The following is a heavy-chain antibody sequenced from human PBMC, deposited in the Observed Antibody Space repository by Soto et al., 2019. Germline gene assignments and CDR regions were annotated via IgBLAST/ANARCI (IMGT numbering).Heavy chain of an antibody. Sequence: GGSLRLSCAASGFTFSSYAMHWVRQAPGKGLEWVAVISYDGSNKYYADSVKGRFTISRDNSKNTLYLQMNSLRAEDTAVYYCARDRGGSEHIAAADDYFDYWGQGTLVTVSS. CDR1: GFTFSSYA. CDR2: ISYDGSNK. D-gene: IGHD6-13*01. V-gene: IGHV3-30-3*01. CDR3: ARDRGGSEHIAAADDYFDY. J-gene: IGHJ4*02.